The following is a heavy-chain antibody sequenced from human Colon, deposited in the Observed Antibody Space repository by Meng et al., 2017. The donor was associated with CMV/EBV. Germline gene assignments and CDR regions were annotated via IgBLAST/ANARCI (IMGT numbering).Heavy chain of an antibody. CDR3: TRDTPHNAFDP. V-gene: IGHV3-74*01. CDR1: GFNFNNNW. Sequence: GESLKISCAASGFNFNNNWMHWVRQAPGGGLVWLSRIDRDGSDIIYADSVKGRFTVSRDNDRNIIYLQMNNLRDEDTAVYYCTRDTPHNAFDPWGQGALVTVS. CDR2: IDRDGSDI. J-gene: IGHJ5*02. D-gene: IGHD2-15*01.